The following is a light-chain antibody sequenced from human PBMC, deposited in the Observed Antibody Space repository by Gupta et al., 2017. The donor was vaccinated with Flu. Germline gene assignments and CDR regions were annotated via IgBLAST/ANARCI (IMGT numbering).Light chain of an antibody. CDR2: ERS. J-gene: IGKJ2*01. CDR3: MTCKLPRT. CDR1: ISLVYSDGNTY. V-gene: IGKV2-30*01. Sequence: RVTLGQPDHISSRVGISLVYSDGNTYVNSLKQRPGQSPRRLIYERSNRDCGGPGRFSGCGSLSDFTLKSSMGKAEDVRVYYGMTCKLPRTFGQGTKVETK.